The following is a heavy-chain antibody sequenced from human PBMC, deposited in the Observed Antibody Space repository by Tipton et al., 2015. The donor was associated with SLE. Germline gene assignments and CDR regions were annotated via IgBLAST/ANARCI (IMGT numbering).Heavy chain of an antibody. CDR2: ISDGGGS. CDR3: ARGMLTWRGAIIGVDV. V-gene: IGHV4-59*08. J-gene: IGHJ6*02. D-gene: IGHD2-8*01. Sequence: TLSLTCTVSGASVSSHYWSWVRQPPGKGLEWIGYISDGGGSNHNPSLKSRVTISVDPAKNQFSLKLTSVTAADTAVYYCARGMLTWRGAIIGVDVWGQGTSVNVSS. CDR1: GASVSSHY.